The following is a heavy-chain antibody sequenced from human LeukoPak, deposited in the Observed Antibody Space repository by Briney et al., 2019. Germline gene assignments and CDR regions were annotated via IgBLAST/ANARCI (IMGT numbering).Heavy chain of an antibody. Sequence: GGSLRLSCAASGFTFSSYAMSWVRQAPGKGLEWVSAISGSGGSTYYADSVKGRFTISRDNFKNTLYLQMNSLRAEDTAVYYSAKDPITYYYDSIPYNWFDPWGQGTLVTVSS. J-gene: IGHJ5*02. CDR2: ISGSGGST. CDR3: AKDPITYYYDSIPYNWFDP. V-gene: IGHV3-23*01. CDR1: GFTFSSYA. D-gene: IGHD3-22*01.